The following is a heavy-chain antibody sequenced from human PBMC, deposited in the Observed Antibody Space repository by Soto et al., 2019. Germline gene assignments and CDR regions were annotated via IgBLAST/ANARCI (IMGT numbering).Heavy chain of an antibody. Sequence: GESLKISCAASGFTFSTYGMHWVRQAPGKGLEWVAVISYDGSNKYYADSVKGRFTISRDNSKNTLYLQMNSLRAEDTAVYYCAKVSGVSNPNDYWGQGTLVTVSS. D-gene: IGHD3-10*01. CDR2: ISYDGSNK. CDR3: AKVSGVSNPNDY. J-gene: IGHJ4*02. CDR1: GFTFSTYG. V-gene: IGHV3-30*18.